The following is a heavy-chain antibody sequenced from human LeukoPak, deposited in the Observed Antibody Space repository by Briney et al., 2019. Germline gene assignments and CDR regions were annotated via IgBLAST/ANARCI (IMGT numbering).Heavy chain of an antibody. J-gene: IGHJ4*02. D-gene: IGHD1-26*01. CDR3: ARDKPRGSYYGSIFDS. Sequence: GGSLRLSXAVSGFPFRTYAMNWVRQPPGKGLDWVSSISSRGTYTYYADSVKGRFTISRDNAESSLYLQMNSLRAEDAAVYYCARDKPRGSYYGSIFDSWGQGTLVTVSS. CDR1: GFPFRTYA. V-gene: IGHV3-21*06. CDR2: ISSRGTYT.